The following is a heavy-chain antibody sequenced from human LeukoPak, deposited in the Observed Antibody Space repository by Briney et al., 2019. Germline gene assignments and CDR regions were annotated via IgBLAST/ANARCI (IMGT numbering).Heavy chain of an antibody. V-gene: IGHV1-3*01. CDR3: ARDSGSYYGDFDY. J-gene: IGHJ4*02. Sequence: ASVKVSCRASGYTFTGYYMHWVRQAPGQRLEWMGWINAGNGNTKYSQKFQGRVTITRDTSASTAYMELSSLRSEDTAVYYCARDSGSYYGDFDYWGQGTLVTVSS. CDR1: GYTFTGYY. CDR2: INAGNGNT. D-gene: IGHD1-26*01.